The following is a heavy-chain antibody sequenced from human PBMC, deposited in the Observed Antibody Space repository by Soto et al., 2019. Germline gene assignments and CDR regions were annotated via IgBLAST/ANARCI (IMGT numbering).Heavy chain of an antibody. CDR3: ARQLHFGELSLGF. J-gene: IGHJ4*02. CDR2: ISSTGTSL. Sequence: GALRLSCAASVFTFSAYNIYWVRQAPGKGLEWVSFISSTGTSLNYAASLKGRFTNSRDNANSSVFLQMDNLSAEDTAVYYCARQLHFGELSLGFWGQGTLVTVSS. V-gene: IGHV3-21*01. D-gene: IGHD3-10*01. CDR1: VFTFSAYN.